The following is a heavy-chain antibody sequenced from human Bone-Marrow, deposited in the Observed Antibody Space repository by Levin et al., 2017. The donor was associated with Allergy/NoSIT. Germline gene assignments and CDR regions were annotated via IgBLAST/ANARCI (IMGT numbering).Heavy chain of an antibody. CDR2: ISYDGSND. Sequence: GESLKISCAASGFTFSSHGMHWVRQAPGKGLEWMAVISYDGSNDYYADSVKGRFTISRDNSKNTVYLQMNSLRAEDTALYYCAKDRRAYSGSPDYWGQGTLVTVSS. CDR3: AKDRRAYSGSPDY. J-gene: IGHJ4*02. V-gene: IGHV3-30*18. D-gene: IGHD1-26*01. CDR1: GFTFSSHG.